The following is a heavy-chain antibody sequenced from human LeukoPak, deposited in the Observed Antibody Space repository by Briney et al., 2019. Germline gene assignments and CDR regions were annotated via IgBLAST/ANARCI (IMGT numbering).Heavy chain of an antibody. D-gene: IGHD6-19*01. CDR2: INWNGGST. V-gene: IGHV3-20*04. CDR3: ARDLVAVAGTLRVDP. Sequence: GGSLRLSCAASGFTFDDYGMSWVRQAPGKGLEWVSGINWNGGSTGYADSVKGRFTISRDNAKNSLYLQMNSLRAEDTALYYCARDLVAVAGTLRVDPWGQGTLVTVSS. J-gene: IGHJ5*02. CDR1: GFTFDDYG.